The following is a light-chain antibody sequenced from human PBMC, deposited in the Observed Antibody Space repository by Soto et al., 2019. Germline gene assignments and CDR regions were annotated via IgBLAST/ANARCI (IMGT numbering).Light chain of an antibody. CDR3: QQYYSSPFT. CDR1: QSVFYSSNNKNY. CDR2: WAS. J-gene: IGKJ3*01. V-gene: IGKV4-1*01. Sequence: DIVMTQSPDSLAVSLGERATINCKSSQSVFYSSNNKNYLAWYQQKPGQPPKLLLYWASTRESAVPDRFSGSGSGTEFTLTISSLQAADVAVYYCQQYYSSPFTFGPGTKVDVK.